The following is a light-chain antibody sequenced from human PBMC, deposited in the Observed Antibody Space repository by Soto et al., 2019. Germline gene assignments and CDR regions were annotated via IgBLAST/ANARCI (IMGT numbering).Light chain of an antibody. CDR2: DAS. V-gene: IGKV1-5*01. CDR1: QSISFW. Sequence: IQLTQSPSTLASSVGDRVTITCRASQSISFWLAWYQQKPGKAPKLLIFDASTLERGVPSRLSGSGSGTEFTLTISSLQPDDFATYYCQQYNTYSTFGQGTRLEIK. CDR3: QQYNTYST. J-gene: IGKJ5*01.